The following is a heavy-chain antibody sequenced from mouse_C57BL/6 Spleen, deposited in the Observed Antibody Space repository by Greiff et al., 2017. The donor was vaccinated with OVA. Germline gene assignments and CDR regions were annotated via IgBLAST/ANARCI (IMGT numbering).Heavy chain of an antibody. Sequence: QVTLKVSGPGILQSSQTLSLTCSFSGFSLSTSGMGVSWIRPPSGKGLEWLAHIYWDDDKRYNPSLKSRPTISKATSINQVFFQFTCVDTADTATDYNARRSSDKNCGWYSDAWGTGTTLTVSS. J-gene: IGHJ1*03. CDR1: GFSLSTSGMG. D-gene: IGHD4-1*01. CDR2: IYWDDDK. CDR3: ARRSSDKNCGWYSDA. V-gene: IGHV8-12*01.